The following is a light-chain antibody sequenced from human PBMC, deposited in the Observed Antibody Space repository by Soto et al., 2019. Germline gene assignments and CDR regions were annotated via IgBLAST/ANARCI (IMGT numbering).Light chain of an antibody. Sequence: EIVLTQSPATLSLSPGGRATLPCRASQSVGSTLAWYQQLPGQAPRLLIYDTSNRATGIPARFSGSGSGTDFTLTISSLEPEDFAVYYCQQRSDWPLTFGGGTKVDIK. J-gene: IGKJ4*01. CDR3: QQRSDWPLT. CDR2: DTS. V-gene: IGKV3-11*01. CDR1: QSVGST.